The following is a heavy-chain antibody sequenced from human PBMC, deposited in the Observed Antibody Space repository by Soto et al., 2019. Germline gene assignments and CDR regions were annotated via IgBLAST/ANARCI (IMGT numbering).Heavy chain of an antibody. V-gene: IGHV3-74*01. Sequence: GGSLRLSCAASGFTVSSNYMSWVRQAPGKGLVWVSRINSDGSRTSYADSVKGRFTISRDNAKNTLYLQMNSLRAEDTAVYYCARDPGYYDSSGYYYSGAFDIWGQGTMVTVSS. CDR2: INSDGSRT. CDR3: ARDPGYYDSSGYYYSGAFDI. D-gene: IGHD3-22*01. J-gene: IGHJ3*02. CDR1: GFTVSSNY.